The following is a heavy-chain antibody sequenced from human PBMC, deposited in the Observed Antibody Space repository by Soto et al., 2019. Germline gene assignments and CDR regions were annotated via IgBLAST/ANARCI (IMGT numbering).Heavy chain of an antibody. D-gene: IGHD6-13*01. CDR2: IFYTGAT. CDR3: ARVAAAGNWFDP. J-gene: IGHJ5*02. V-gene: IGHV4-59*08. Sequence: PSXTLSLTCTVSGGSMSGYYWTWIRQPPGKGLEWIGNIFYTGATNYNPSLRGRVSMSLDTSKNQFSLKLSSVTAADTAVYYCARVAAAGNWFDPWGQGTLVTVSS. CDR1: GGSMSGYY.